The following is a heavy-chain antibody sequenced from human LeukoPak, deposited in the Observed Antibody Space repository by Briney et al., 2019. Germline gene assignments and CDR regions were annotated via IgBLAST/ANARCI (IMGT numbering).Heavy chain of an antibody. J-gene: IGHJ6*02. CDR2: IYYSGST. D-gene: IGHD6-13*01. Sequence: SETLSLTCTVSGGSISSYYWSWIRQPPGKGLEWIGYIYYSGSTNYNPSLKSRVTISVGTSKNQFSLKLSSVTAADTAVYYCARRSGTSRHYGMDVWGQGTTVTVSS. V-gene: IGHV4-59*08. CDR3: ARRSGTSRHYGMDV. CDR1: GGSISSYY.